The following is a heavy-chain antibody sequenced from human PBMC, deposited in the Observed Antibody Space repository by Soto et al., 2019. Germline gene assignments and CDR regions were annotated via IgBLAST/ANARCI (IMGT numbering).Heavy chain of an antibody. CDR1: GSSLINYD. CDR3: AKGHWYGSSSSSDS. D-gene: IGHD6-6*01. CDR2: MSYDGSGQ. J-gene: IGHJ4*02. V-gene: IGHV3-30*18. Sequence: QVQLVESGGGVVQPGRSLRLSCAASGSSLINYDMHWVRQAPGKGLEWVAVMSYDGSGQFSADSVRGRFSVSRDISKSALYLQMSSLRIEDTAIYYCAKGHWYGSSSSSDSWGQGTHVTVSS.